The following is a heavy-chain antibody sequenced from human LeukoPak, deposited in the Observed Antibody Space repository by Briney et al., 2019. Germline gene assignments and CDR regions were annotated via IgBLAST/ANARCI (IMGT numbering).Heavy chain of an antibody. Sequence: SETLSLTCTVSGGSISGYHWSRIRQPPGKGLEWIGYIHHSGSANYNPSLKSRVTISIDTSKNQFSLKLSSETAADTAVYYCARSPEVAYFDYWGQGTLVTVSS. V-gene: IGHV4-59*12. CDR1: GGSISGYH. D-gene: IGHD5-12*01. CDR2: IHHSGSA. J-gene: IGHJ4*02. CDR3: ARSPEVAYFDY.